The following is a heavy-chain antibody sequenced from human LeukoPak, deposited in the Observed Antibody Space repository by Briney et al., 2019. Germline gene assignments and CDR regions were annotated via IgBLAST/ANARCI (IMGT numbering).Heavy chain of an antibody. V-gene: IGHV3-7*03. Sequence: PGGSLRLSCAASGFTFSSHWMSWVRQAPGKGLEWVANLKRDGSEKYYVDSVKGRFTISRDNSKNTLYLQMNSLRAEDTAVYYCAKYGVDYYFDYWGQGTLVTVSS. J-gene: IGHJ4*02. D-gene: IGHD2-8*01. CDR3: AKYGVDYYFDY. CDR2: LKRDGSEK. CDR1: GFTFSSHW.